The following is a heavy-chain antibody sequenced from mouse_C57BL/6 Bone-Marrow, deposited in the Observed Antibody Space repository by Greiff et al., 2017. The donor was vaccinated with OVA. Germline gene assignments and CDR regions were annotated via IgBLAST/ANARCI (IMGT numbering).Heavy chain of an antibody. J-gene: IGHJ2*01. CDR2: IRNKANGYTT. CDR3: ARNYYSNPDY. V-gene: IGHV7-3*01. D-gene: IGHD2-5*01. CDR1: GFTFTDYY. Sequence: EVHLVESGGGLVQPGGSLSLSCAASGFTFTDYYMSWVRQPPGKALEWLGFIRNKANGYTTEYSASVKGRFTISRDNSQSILYLQMNALRAEDSATYYCARNYYSNPDYWGQGTTLTVSS.